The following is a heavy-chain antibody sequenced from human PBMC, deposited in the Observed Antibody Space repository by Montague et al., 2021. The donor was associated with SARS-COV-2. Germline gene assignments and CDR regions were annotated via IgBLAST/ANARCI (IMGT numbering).Heavy chain of an antibody. CDR1: GDSFSSFY. CDR3: GRGVVAATPVVDY. J-gene: IGHJ4*02. V-gene: IGHV4-4*07. CDR2: IYASGGT. Sequence: SETLSLTCTVYGDSFSSFYWSWIRQPAGKGLEWIGRIYASGGTNYNPSLKSRVTMSVDTSKNQFSLKLNSVTAADTAVYYCGRGVVAATPVVDYWGRGTLVTVSS. D-gene: IGHD2-15*01.